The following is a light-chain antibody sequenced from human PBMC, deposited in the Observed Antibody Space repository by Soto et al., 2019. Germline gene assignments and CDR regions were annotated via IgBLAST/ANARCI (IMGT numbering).Light chain of an antibody. CDR1: SSNIGAGYD. J-gene: IGLJ3*02. CDR2: GNS. V-gene: IGLV1-40*01. CDR3: QSYDSSLEWV. Sequence: VLTQPPSVSGAPGQRVTISCTGSSSNIGAGYDVHWYQQLPGTAPKLLIYGNSNRPSGVPDRFSGSKSGTSASLAITGLQAEDEADYYCQSYDSSLEWVFGGGTQLTVL.